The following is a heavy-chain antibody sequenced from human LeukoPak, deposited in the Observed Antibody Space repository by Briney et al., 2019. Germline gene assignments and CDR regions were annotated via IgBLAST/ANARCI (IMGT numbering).Heavy chain of an antibody. V-gene: IGHV3-48*03. J-gene: IGHJ6*02. Sequence: GGSLRLSCAASGFTFSSYEMNWVRQAPGKGLEWVSYISSSGSTIYYADSVKGRFTISRDNAKNSLYLQMNSLRAGDTAVYYCARDLVVAVAGTGYYYYGMDVWGQGTTVTVSS. D-gene: IGHD6-19*01. CDR3: ARDLVVAVAGTGYYYYGMDV. CDR2: ISSSGSTI. CDR1: GFTFSSYE.